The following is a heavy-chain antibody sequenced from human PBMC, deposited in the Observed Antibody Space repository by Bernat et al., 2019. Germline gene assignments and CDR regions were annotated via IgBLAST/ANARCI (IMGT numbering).Heavy chain of an antibody. Sequence: QVQLVESGGGVVQPGRSLRLSCAASGFTFSSYGMHWVRQTPGKGLEWLAVISFDGRNQDDPDSVKGRFTISRDNFKNTLDLQMNSLRPEETAVYYCAKGVSAGSTHFKWSGMDVWGQGTTVTVSS. J-gene: IGHJ6*02. CDR1: GFTFSSYG. D-gene: IGHD3-3*02. V-gene: IGHV3-30*18. CDR2: ISFDGRNQ. CDR3: AKGVSAGSTHFKWSGMDV.